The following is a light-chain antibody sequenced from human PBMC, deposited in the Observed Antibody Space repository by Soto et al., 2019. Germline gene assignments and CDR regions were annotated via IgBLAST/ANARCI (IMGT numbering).Light chain of an antibody. Sequence: QSVLTQPASVSGSPGQSITISCTGTSSDVGGYNYVSWYQQHPGTAPKLMIYDVSNRPSGVSNRFSGSKSGNTASLTISGLQAEDEADYYCSSYTSSGTLVFGGGTQLTVL. J-gene: IGLJ2*01. CDR3: SSYTSSGTLV. CDR1: SSDVGGYNY. V-gene: IGLV2-14*03. CDR2: DVS.